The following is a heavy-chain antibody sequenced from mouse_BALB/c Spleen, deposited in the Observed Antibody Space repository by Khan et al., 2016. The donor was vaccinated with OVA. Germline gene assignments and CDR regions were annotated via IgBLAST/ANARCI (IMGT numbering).Heavy chain of an antibody. Sequence: EVELLESGGDLVKPGGSLKLSCAASGFTFSNYAMSWVRRTPDKRLEWVATISRAGTYTYYQDSVKGRFTITRNNATNTLYLQMSSLTSEDRAMVYCASKLAGSFAYWGQGTLVTVSA. CDR2: ISRAGTYT. J-gene: IGHJ3*01. D-gene: IGHD3-3*01. CDR3: ASKLAGSFAY. CDR1: GFTFSNYA. V-gene: IGHV5-6*01.